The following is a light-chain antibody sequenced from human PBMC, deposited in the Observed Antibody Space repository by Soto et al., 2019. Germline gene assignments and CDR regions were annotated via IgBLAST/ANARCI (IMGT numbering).Light chain of an antibody. V-gene: IGKV1-5*03. CDR1: QSISMS. J-gene: IGKJ2*01. CDR2: KAS. CDR3: QQYHNNFYT. Sequence: DIQLTQSPTTLSASVGDRVTITCRASQSISMSLAWYQQKPGKAPKILIYKASSLESGVPSRFSGSGSRTEFPLTISSLQPDDFSTYYCQQYHNNFYTFGQGTKLEIK.